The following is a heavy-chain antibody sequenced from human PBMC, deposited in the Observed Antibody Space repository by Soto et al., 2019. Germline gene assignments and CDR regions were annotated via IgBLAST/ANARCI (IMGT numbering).Heavy chain of an antibody. D-gene: IGHD6-13*01. CDR2: IRNKANSYAT. CDR1: GFNFSGSA. J-gene: IGHJ4*02. V-gene: IGHV3-73*01. Sequence: QSGGSLRLSCAASGFNFSGSAMHWVRQASGKGLEWVGRIRNKANSYATAYAASVKGRFTISRDDSKNTAYLQMNSLKTEDTAVYYCTSPPYRSSWQYYFDYWGQGALVTVSS. CDR3: TSPPYRSSWQYYFDY.